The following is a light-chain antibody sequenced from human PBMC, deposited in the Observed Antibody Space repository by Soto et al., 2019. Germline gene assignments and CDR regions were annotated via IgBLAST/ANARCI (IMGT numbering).Light chain of an antibody. V-gene: IGLV1-40*01. CDR3: QSYDNSLNGVV. CDR1: SSNLGAGHN. J-gene: IGLJ3*02. Sequence: QSVLTQPTSVSGAPGQGVAISCTGTSSNLGAGHNVHWYQQLPGTVPKLLIYSDTNRPSGVPDRFSASKSGTSAVLAITGLQAEDEADYFCQSYDNSLNGVVFGGGTKLTVL. CDR2: SDT.